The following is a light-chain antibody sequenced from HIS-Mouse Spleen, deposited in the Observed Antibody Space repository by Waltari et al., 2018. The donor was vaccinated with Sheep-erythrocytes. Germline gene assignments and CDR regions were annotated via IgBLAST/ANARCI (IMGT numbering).Light chain of an antibody. CDR2: GKN. Sequence: SSELTQDPAVSVALGQTVRITCQGDSLRSYYASWYQQKPGQAPVLVNYGKNNRPSGIPDRLSGSSSGNTASLTITGAQAEDEADYYCNSRDSSGNLWVFGGGTKLTVL. CDR3: NSRDSSGNLWV. CDR1: SLRSYY. V-gene: IGLV3-19*01. J-gene: IGLJ3*02.